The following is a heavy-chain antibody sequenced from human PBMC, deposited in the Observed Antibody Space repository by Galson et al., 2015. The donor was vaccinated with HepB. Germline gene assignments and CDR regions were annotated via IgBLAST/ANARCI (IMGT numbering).Heavy chain of an antibody. V-gene: IGHV1-2*05. CDR1: GYTFTGYY. Sequence: SVKVSCKASGYTFTGYYMHWVRQAPGQGLEWMGRINPNSGGTNYAQKFQGRVTMTRDTSISTAYMELSRLRSDDTVVYYCARSTIVGATIQDNYYYYGMDVWGQGTTVTVSS. D-gene: IGHD1-26*01. CDR3: ARSTIVGATIQDNYYYYGMDV. J-gene: IGHJ6*02. CDR2: INPNSGGT.